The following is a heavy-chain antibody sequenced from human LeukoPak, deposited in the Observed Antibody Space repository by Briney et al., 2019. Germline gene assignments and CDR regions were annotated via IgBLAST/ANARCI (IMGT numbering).Heavy chain of an antibody. CDR3: ARVGGMVRGVIITYYFDY. D-gene: IGHD3-10*01. V-gene: IGHV4-59*08. Sequence: SETLSLTCTVSGGSISSYYWSWIRQPPGKGLEWIGYIYYSGSTNYNPSLKSRVTISVDTSKNQFSLKLSSVTAAATAVYYCARVGGMVRGVIITYYFDYWGQGTLVTVSS. CDR2: IYYSGST. J-gene: IGHJ4*02. CDR1: GGSISSYY.